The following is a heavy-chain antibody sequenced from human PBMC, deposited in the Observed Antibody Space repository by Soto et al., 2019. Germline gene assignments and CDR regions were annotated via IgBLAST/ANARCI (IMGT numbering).Heavy chain of an antibody. J-gene: IGHJ6*02. CDR3: ARDTDRVPFGGNYCYALDV. CDR2: IIPIFPTP. D-gene: IGHD2-2*01. V-gene: IGHV1-69*05. CDR1: GGTFGNSA. Sequence: QVQLVQSGAEVKKPGSSVTVSCKASGGTFGNSAISWVRQAPGQGLEWMGGIIPIFPTPDYAQKFQGRAPXTXDXXTSTADMAVTSLRSEDTAVYYCARDTDRVPFGGNYCYALDVWGQGTAVTVSS.